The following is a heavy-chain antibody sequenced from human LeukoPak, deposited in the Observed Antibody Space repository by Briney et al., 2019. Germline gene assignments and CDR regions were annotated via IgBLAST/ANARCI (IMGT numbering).Heavy chain of an antibody. CDR2: IYYSGST. J-gene: IGHJ5*02. D-gene: IGHD5-18*01. Sequence: SETLSLTCTVSGGSISSSSYYWGWIRQPPGKGLEWIGCIYYSGSTYYNPSLKSRVTISVDTSKNQFSLKLSSVTAADTAVYYWARHLTPPPGDSYGYLVGSFDPWGQGTLVTVSS. CDR1: GGSISSSSYY. V-gene: IGHV4-39*01. CDR3: ARHLTPPPGDSYGYLVGSFDP.